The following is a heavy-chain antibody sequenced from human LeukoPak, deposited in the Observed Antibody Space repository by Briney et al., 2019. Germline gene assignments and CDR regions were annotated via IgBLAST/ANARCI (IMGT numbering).Heavy chain of an antibody. CDR1: GYTLTELS. D-gene: IGHD4-11*01. V-gene: IGHV1-24*01. CDR3: ATDVRGLQAFDY. Sequence: ASVKVSCKVSGYTLTELSMHWVRQAPGKGLEWMGGFDPEDGETIYAQKFQGRVTMTEDTSTDTAYMELSSLRSEDTAVYYCATDVRGLQAFDYWGQGTLVTVSS. CDR2: FDPEDGET. J-gene: IGHJ4*02.